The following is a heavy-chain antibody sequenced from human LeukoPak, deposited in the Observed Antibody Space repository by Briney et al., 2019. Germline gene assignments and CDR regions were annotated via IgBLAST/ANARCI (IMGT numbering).Heavy chain of an antibody. CDR2: INHSGST. J-gene: IGHJ4*02. Sequence: SETLSLTCAVYGGSFSGYYWSWNRQPPGKGLEWIGEINHSGSTNYNPSLKSRVTISVDTSKNQFSLKLSSVTAADTAVYYCARISYGYEARDWGQGTLVTVSS. V-gene: IGHV4-34*01. D-gene: IGHD5-18*01. CDR1: GGSFSGYY. CDR3: ARISYGYEARD.